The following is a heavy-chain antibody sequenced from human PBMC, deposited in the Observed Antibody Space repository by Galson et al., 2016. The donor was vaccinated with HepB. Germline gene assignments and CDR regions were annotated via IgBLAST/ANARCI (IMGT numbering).Heavy chain of an antibody. CDR3: AKKSPGKELSPPDY. Sequence: SLRLSCAASGFIFSNFGMHWVRQAPGKGLEWVATTSSDESVKHYADPVQGRFTISKDNFKNTLYLQMNSLRAEDTAVYYCAKKSPGKELSPPDYWGQGTLVTVSS. CDR2: TSSDESVK. D-gene: IGHD1-26*01. CDR1: GFIFSNFG. V-gene: IGHV3-30*04. J-gene: IGHJ4*02.